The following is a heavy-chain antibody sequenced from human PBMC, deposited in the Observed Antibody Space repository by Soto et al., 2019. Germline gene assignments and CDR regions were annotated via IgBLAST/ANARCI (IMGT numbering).Heavy chain of an antibody. Sequence: VGSLRLSCAASGFTFSSYSMNWVRQAPGKGLEWVSYISSSSSTIYYADSVKGRFTISRDNAKNSLYLQMNSLRDEDTAVYYCARDPEVATIYYYYGMDVWGQGTTVTVSS. D-gene: IGHD5-12*01. CDR3: ARDPEVATIYYYYGMDV. V-gene: IGHV3-48*02. CDR2: ISSSSSTI. CDR1: GFTFSSYS. J-gene: IGHJ6*02.